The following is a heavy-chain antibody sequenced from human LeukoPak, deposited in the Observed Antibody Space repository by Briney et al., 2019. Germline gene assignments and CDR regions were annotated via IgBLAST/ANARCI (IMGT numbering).Heavy chain of an antibody. Sequence: PSETLSLTCTVSGGSISSSSYYWGWIRQPPGKGLESIGSIYYSGSTYYNPSLKSRVTISVDTSKNQFSLKLSSVTAADTAVYYCARHLIAAAELYDYWGQGTLVTVSS. CDR1: GGSISSSSYY. D-gene: IGHD6-13*01. J-gene: IGHJ4*02. CDR3: ARHLIAAAELYDY. V-gene: IGHV4-39*01. CDR2: IYYSGST.